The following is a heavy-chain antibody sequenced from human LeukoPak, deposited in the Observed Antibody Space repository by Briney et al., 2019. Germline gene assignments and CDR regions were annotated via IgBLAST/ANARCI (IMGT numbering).Heavy chain of an antibody. CDR2: ISYDGSNK. J-gene: IGHJ4*02. V-gene: IGHV3-30*18. CDR3: AKGEYYDILTGYPPTD. Sequence: GGSLRLSCAASGFTFSSYGMHWVRQAPGKGLEWVSVISYDGSNKYYADSVKGRFTISRDNSKNKLYLQMNSLRAEDTAVYYCAKGEYYDILTGYPPTDRGQGTLVTVSS. CDR1: GFTFSSYG. D-gene: IGHD3-9*01.